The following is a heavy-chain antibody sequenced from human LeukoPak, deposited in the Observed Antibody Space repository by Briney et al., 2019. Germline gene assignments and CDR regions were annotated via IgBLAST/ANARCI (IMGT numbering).Heavy chain of an antibody. CDR3: ARGLYYYDSSGYGFDI. CDR2: ISAYNGNT. D-gene: IGHD3-22*01. Sequence: ASVKVSCKASGYTFTSYGISWVRQAPGQGLEWMGWISAYNGNTNYAQKLQGRVTITRDTSARTAYMDLSSLRSEDTAVYYCARGLYYYDSSGYGFDIWGQGTMVTVSS. CDR1: GYTFTSYG. J-gene: IGHJ3*02. V-gene: IGHV1-18*04.